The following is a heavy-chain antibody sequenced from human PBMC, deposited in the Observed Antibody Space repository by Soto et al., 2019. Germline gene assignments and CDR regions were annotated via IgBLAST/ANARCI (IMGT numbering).Heavy chain of an antibody. V-gene: IGHV4-30-4*01. J-gene: IGHJ5*02. Sequence: TLSLTCTVSGGSISSGDYYWSWIRQPPGKGLEWIGYIYYSGSTYYNPSLKSRVTISVDTSKNQFSLKLSSVTAADTAVYYCARDLRGDYKGPFDTWGQGTLVTVSS. CDR1: GGSISSGDYY. CDR2: IYYSGST. D-gene: IGHD4-17*01. CDR3: ARDLRGDYKGPFDT.